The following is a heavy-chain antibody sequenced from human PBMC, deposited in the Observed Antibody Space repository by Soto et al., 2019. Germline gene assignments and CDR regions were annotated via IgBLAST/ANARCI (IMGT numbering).Heavy chain of an antibody. CDR2: ISSSTSTI. CDR1: GFTFSTYS. D-gene: IGHD6-19*01. V-gene: IGHV3-48*01. J-gene: IGHJ6*02. Sequence: EVQLVESGGGLVQPGGSLRLSCAASGFTFSTYSMNWVRQAPGKGLEWVSFISSSTSTIYYADSVKGRFTISRDNAKNSLYLQMNSLRAEDTAVYYCARSYYSGRYHYYGMDVWGQGTTVTVSS. CDR3: ARSYYSGRYHYYGMDV.